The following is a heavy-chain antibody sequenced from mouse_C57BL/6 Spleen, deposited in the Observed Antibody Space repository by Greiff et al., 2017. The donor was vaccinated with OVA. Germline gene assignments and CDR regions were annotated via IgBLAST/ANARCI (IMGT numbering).Heavy chain of an antibody. CDR1: GFTLSSYA. J-gene: IGHJ2*01. CDR3: ARDGDYFDY. V-gene: IGHV5-4*01. Sequence: EVHLVESGGGLVKPGGSLKLSCAASGFTLSSYAMSWVRQTPEKRLEWVATISDGGSYTYYPDNVKGRFTISRDNAKNNLYLQMSHLKSEDTAMYYCARDGDYFDYWGQGTTLTVSS. CDR2: ISDGGSYT.